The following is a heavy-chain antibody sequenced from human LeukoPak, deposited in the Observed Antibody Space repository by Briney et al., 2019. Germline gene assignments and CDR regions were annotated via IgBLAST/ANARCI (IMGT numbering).Heavy chain of an antibody. CDR1: GGSISSYY. Sequence: KPSETLSFTCTVSGGSISSYYWSWIRPPAGKGLEWIGRIYSTGSTNYNPSLKSRVTMSVDTSKNQFSLRLRSVTAADPAVYYCARQIASAGTAGFDFWGQGALVTVSS. V-gene: IGHV4-4*07. CDR3: ARQIASAGTAGFDF. J-gene: IGHJ4*02. CDR2: IYSTGST. D-gene: IGHD6-13*01.